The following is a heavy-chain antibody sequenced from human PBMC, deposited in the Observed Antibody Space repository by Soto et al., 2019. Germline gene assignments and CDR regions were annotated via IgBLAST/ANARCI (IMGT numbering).Heavy chain of an antibody. V-gene: IGHV1-18*01. D-gene: IGHD6-13*01. CDR2: ISAYNGNT. CDR3: ARDHRSWTEGEPWFDP. CDR1: GYTFTSYG. J-gene: IGHJ5*02. Sequence: GASVKVSCKASGYTFTSYGISWVRQAPGQGLEWMGWISAYNGNTNYAQKLQGRVTMTTDTSTSTAYMELRSLRSDDTAVYYCARDHRSWTEGEPWFDPWGQGTLVTVSS.